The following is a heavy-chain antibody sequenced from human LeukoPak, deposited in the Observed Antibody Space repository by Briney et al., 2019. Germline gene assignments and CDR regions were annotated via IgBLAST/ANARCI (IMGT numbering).Heavy chain of an antibody. CDR3: ARESSGYFY. J-gene: IGHJ4*02. V-gene: IGHV3-21*01. D-gene: IGHD3-22*01. Sequence: SGGSLRLSCAASGFNFSSYSMNWVRQAPGKGLEWVSSISSSSSFRYYADSAKGRFTISRDNAKNSLYLRMNSLRAEDTAVYYCARESSGYFYWGQGTLVTVSS. CDR2: ISSSSSFR. CDR1: GFNFSSYS.